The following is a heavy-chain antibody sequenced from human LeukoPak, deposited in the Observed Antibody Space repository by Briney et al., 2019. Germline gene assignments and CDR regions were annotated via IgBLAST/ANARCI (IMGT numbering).Heavy chain of an antibody. Sequence: ASVKVSCKASGYTFTGYYMHWVRQAPGQGLEWMGWINPNSGGTNYAQKFQGRVTMTRDTSTSTVYMGLSSLRSEDTAVYYCARDWRNYFDYWGQGTLVTVSS. CDR3: ARDWRNYFDY. CDR1: GYTFTGYY. D-gene: IGHD1-1*01. V-gene: IGHV1-2*02. CDR2: INPNSGGT. J-gene: IGHJ4*02.